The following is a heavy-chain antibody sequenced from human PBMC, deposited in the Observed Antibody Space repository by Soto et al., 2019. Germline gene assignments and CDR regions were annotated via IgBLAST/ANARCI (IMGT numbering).Heavy chain of an antibody. D-gene: IGHD3-3*01. J-gene: IGHJ6*02. V-gene: IGHV4-59*12. CDR1: GGSMSSND. CDR3: ATIFGVVIMGPQGVYGMDV. Sequence: SETLSLTCTVSGGSMSSNDWSWIRQPPGKGLEWIGYISYSGSTNYNPSFKSRVTISVDTPKNQFSLKLSSVTAADTTVYYCATIFGVVIMGPQGVYGMDVWGQGTTVTVFS. CDR2: ISYSGST.